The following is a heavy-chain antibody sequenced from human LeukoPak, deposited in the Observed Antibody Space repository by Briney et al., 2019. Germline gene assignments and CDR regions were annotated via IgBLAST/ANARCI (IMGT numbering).Heavy chain of an antibody. CDR2: ISYDGSDK. CDR1: AFTFSSYG. J-gene: IGHJ4*02. CDR3: VKDDGWVQYAN. V-gene: IGHV3-30*18. Sequence: GGSLRLSCAASAFTFSSYGMHWVRQAPGRGLEWVALISYDGSDKDYAKSVKGRFIISRDNSKNTVYLQMNSLSAEDAAVYYCVKDDGWVQYANWGQGTLVTVSS. D-gene: IGHD5-24*01.